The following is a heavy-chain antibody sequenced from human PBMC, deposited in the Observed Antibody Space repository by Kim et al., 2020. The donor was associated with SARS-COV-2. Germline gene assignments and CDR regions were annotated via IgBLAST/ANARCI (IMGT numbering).Heavy chain of an antibody. CDR1: GYTFTSYG. CDR2: ISAYNGNT. CDR3: ARETGLPSMILPDY. Sequence: VKVSCKASGYTFTSYGISWVRQAPGQGLEWMGWISAYNGNTNYAQKLQGRVTMTTDTSTSTAYMELRSLRSDDTAVYYCARETGLPSMILPDYWGQGTLVTVSS. J-gene: IGHJ4*02. V-gene: IGHV1-18*04. D-gene: IGHD3-22*01.